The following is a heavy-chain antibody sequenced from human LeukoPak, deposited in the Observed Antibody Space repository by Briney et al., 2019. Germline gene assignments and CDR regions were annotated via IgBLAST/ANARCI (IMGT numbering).Heavy chain of an antibody. D-gene: IGHD3-22*01. CDR2: INPRSSST. CDR3: ARPRVEHDYDSSGSFDL. CDR1: GYTFTSYY. V-gene: IGHV1-46*01. J-gene: IGHJ4*02. Sequence: ASVKVSCKASGYTFTSYYIHWVRQAPGQGLEWMGIINPRSSSTTYAQKFQGRVTMTRDTSTSTVYMEVRSLRSEDAAVYYCARPRVEHDYDSSGSFDLWGQGTLVIVSS.